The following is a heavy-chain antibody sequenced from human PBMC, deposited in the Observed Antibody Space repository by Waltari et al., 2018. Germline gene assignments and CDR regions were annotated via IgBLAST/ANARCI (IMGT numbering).Heavy chain of an antibody. J-gene: IGHJ5*02. V-gene: IGHV3-30-3*01. CDR3: ARDGLGPNWFDP. CDR2: ISYDGSNK. Sequence: QVQLVESGGGVVQPGRSLRLSCAASGFTFSSYAMHWVRQAPGKGLEWVAVISYDGSNKYYADSVKGRFTISRDNSKNTLYLQMNSLRAEDTAVYYCARDGLGPNWFDPWGQGTLVTVSS. CDR1: GFTFSSYA.